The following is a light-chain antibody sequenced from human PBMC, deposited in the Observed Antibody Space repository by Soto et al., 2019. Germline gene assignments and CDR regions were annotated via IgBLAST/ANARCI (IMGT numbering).Light chain of an antibody. CDR3: QQSFSTPRT. CDR1: QYINSY. Sequence: DIQMTQSPSSQSASVGDRVTITCRASQYINSYLNWYQQKPGKAPKLPIYAASSLQSGVPSRFSGSGSETDFTLTISSLQPDDFATYYCQQSFSTPRTFGQGTRLDI. J-gene: IGKJ1*01. CDR2: AAS. V-gene: IGKV1-39*01.